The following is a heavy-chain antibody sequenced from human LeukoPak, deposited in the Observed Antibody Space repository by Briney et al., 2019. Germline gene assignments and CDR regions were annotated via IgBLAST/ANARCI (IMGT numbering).Heavy chain of an antibody. CDR2: ISTYNGNT. CDR1: GYTFTTYG. D-gene: IGHD3-3*01. V-gene: IGHV1-18*01. CDR3: ARDPTEDFWSGFYSYFDF. J-gene: IGHJ4*02. Sequence: GASVKVSCKASGYTFTTYGLSWVRQAPGRGLEWMGWISTYNGNTNYAQKFQGRVTMTTDTSTSTAYMELRSLRSDDTAVYYCARDPTEDFWSGFYSYFDFWGQGTLVTVSS.